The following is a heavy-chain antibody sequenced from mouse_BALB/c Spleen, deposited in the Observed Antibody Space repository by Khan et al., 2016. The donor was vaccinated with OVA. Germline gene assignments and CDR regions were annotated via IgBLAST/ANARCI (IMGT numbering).Heavy chain of an antibody. CDR1: GYTFTDFA. V-gene: IGHV1S137*01. D-gene: IGHD1-3*01. J-gene: IGHJ3*01. Sequence: QVQLKQSGAELVRPGVSVKISCKGSGYTFTDFAMHWMKQSHAKSLEWLGVISTYYGDADYTHKFRDKATMTVDKSSSTAYMELAGLTSEDSAIYYCVRGSGKSRFAYWGQGTLVTVSA. CDR3: VRGSGKSRFAY. CDR2: ISTYYGDA.